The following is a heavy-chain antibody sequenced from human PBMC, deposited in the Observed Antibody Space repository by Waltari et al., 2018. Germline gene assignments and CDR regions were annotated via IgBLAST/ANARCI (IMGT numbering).Heavy chain of an antibody. D-gene: IGHD6-19*01. CDR1: GFAVSRHA. CDR3: ARDGPYSSGWLFDY. Sequence: QVQLVESGGGVVQPGRSLRLSWAASGFAVSRHAVQWVRQAPGKGLEWVAVISYDGSNKYYADSVKGRFTISRDNSKNTLYLQMNSLRAEDTAVYYCARDGPYSSGWLFDYWGQGTLVTVSS. V-gene: IGHV3-30-3*01. J-gene: IGHJ4*02. CDR2: ISYDGSNK.